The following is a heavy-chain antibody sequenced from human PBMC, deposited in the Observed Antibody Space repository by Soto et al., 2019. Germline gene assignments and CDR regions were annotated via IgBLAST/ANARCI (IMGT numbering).Heavy chain of an antibody. V-gene: IGHV3-23*01. CDR2: IGSSAGST. CDR3: AKWASRAGSTRYYCDY. D-gene: IGHD1-26*01. CDR1: GFTFSNYA. J-gene: IGHJ4*02. Sequence: PGESLKVSCAASGFTFSNYAMSWGRQAPGKGLEWVSGIGSSAGSTYYADSVKGRFTISRDNSKNTLFLQVNSLRAEDTAIYYCAKWASRAGSTRYYCDYRGQRTLVTVSS.